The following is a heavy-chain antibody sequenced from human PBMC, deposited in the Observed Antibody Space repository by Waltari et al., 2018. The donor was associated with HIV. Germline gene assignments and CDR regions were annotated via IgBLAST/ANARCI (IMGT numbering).Heavy chain of an antibody. V-gene: IGHV3-30*18. CDR3: AKDARFLDLDYYYGMDV. CDR2: ISYYGSNK. CDR1: GFTFSSSG. D-gene: IGHD3-3*01. J-gene: IGHJ6*02. Sequence: QVQLVESGGGVVQPGRSLRLSCAASGFTFSSSGMHWVRQTPGKGLEWVAVISYYGSNKYYADSVKGRFTISRDNSKNTLYLQMNSLRAEDTAVYYCAKDARFLDLDYYYGMDVWGQGTTVTVSS.